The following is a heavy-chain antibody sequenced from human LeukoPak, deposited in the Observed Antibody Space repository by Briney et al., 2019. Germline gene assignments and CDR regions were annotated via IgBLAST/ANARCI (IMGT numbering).Heavy chain of an antibody. D-gene: IGHD1-14*01. CDR1: GFTFSSYA. Sequence: GGSLRPSCAASGFTFSSYAMSWVRQAPGKGLEWVSAISGSGGSTYYAASVKGRFTISRDNSKNTLYLQMNSLRAEDTAVYYCARTGFLFLDYWGQGTLVTVSS. CDR3: ARTGFLFLDY. CDR2: ISGSGGST. J-gene: IGHJ4*02. V-gene: IGHV3-23*01.